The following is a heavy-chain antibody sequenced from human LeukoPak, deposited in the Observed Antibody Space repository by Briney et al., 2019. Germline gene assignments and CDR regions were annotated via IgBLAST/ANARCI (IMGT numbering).Heavy chain of an antibody. Sequence: GRSLRLSCAASGFTFSSYAMHWVRQAPGKGLEWVAVISYDGSNKYYADSVKGRFTISRDNSKNTLYLQMNSLRAEDTAVYYCAREEYSSSWYYYYYGMDVWGQGTTVTVSS. V-gene: IGHV3-30-3*01. CDR3: AREEYSSSWYYYYYGMDV. CDR1: GFTFSSYA. J-gene: IGHJ6*02. CDR2: ISYDGSNK. D-gene: IGHD6-13*01.